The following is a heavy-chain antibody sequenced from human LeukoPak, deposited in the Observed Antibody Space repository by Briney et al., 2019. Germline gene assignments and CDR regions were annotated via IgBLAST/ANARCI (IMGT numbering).Heavy chain of an antibody. CDR3: ARDSVLRFLEWLSTWNGMDV. CDR1: GFTFSSYA. V-gene: IGHV3-30-3*01. D-gene: IGHD3-3*01. Sequence: PGRSLRLSCAASGFTFSSYAMHWVRQAPGKGLEWVAVISYDGSNKYCADSVKGRFTISRDNSKNTLYLQMNSLRAEDTAVYYCARDSVLRFLEWLSTWNGMDVWGQGTTVTVSS. CDR2: ISYDGSNK. J-gene: IGHJ6*02.